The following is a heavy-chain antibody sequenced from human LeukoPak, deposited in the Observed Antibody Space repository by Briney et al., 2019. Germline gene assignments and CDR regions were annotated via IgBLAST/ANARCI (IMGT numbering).Heavy chain of an antibody. CDR2: ISYDGSNK. V-gene: IGHV3-30-3*01. CDR1: GFTFSSYA. Sequence: GGSLRLSCAASGFTFSSYAMHWVRQAPGKGLEWVAVISYDGSNKYYADSVKGRFTISRDNSKNTLYLKMNSLRAEDTAVYYCARSLSIAAAGDYWGQGTLVTVSS. CDR3: ARSLSIAAAGDY. J-gene: IGHJ4*02. D-gene: IGHD6-13*01.